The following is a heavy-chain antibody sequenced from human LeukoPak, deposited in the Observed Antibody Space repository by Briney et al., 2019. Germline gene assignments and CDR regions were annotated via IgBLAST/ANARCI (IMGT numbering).Heavy chain of an antibody. D-gene: IGHD2-2*01. CDR3: AKVSQTQLRLGAFDI. J-gene: IGHJ3*02. CDR2: IRYDGSNK. Sequence: PGGSLRLSCAASGFTFSSYGMHWVRQAPGKGLEWVAFIRYDGSNKYYADSVKGRFTISRDNSKNTLYLQMNSLRAEDTAVYYCAKVSQTQLRLGAFDIWGQGTMVTVSS. V-gene: IGHV3-30*02. CDR1: GFTFSSYG.